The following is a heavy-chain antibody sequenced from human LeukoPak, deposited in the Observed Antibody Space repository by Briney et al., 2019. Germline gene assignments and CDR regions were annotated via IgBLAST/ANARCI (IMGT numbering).Heavy chain of an antibody. J-gene: IGHJ4*02. CDR1: GFTFSSYA. CDR2: ISYDGSNK. D-gene: IGHD3-22*01. Sequence: PGGSLRLSCAASGFTFSSYAMHWVRQAPGKGLEWVAVISYDGSNKYYADSVKGRFTISRDNSKNTLYLQMNSLRAEDTAVYYCARAFPLYYDIRGWFDYWGQGTLVTVSS. CDR3: ARAFPLYYDIRGWFDY. V-gene: IGHV3-30-3*01.